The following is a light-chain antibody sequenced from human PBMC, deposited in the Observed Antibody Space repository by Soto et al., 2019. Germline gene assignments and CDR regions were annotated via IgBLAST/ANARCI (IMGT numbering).Light chain of an antibody. J-gene: IGKJ3*01. CDR1: ESVNIMY. Sequence: EIVLTQSPGVLSLSPGERATLSCRASESVNIMYLGWYQQKPGQAPRLLIFHTSLRPTGIPDRFSGSGSGTDFTLTISRLEPEDFAVYYCQQRSTFFTFGPGTKVDIK. V-gene: IGKV3D-20*02. CDR2: HTS. CDR3: QQRSTFFT.